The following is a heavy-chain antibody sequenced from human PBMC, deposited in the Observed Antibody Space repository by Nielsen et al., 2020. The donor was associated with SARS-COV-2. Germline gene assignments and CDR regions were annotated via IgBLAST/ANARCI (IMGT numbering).Heavy chain of an antibody. CDR3: AKDLNSSGWPEPVDAFDI. D-gene: IGHD6-19*01. CDR1: GFTFDDYA. V-gene: IGHV3-9*01. CDR2: ISWNSGSI. J-gene: IGHJ3*02. Sequence: GGSLRLSCAASGFTFDDYAMHWVRQAPGKGLEWVSGISWNSGSIGYADSVKGRFTISRDNAKNSLYLQMNSLRAEDTALYYCAKDLNSSGWPEPVDAFDIWGQGTMVTVSS.